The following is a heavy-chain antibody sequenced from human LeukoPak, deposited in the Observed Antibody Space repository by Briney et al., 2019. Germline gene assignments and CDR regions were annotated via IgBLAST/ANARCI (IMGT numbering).Heavy chain of an antibody. CDR1: GGSISSYY. V-gene: IGHV4-59*08. D-gene: IGHD3-10*01. Sequence: SETLSLTCTVSGGSISSYYWSWIWQPPGKGLEWIGYIYYSGSTNYNPSLKSRVTISVDTSKNQFSLKLSSVTAADTAVYYCARHGSGGFGRMDVWGQGTTVTVSS. J-gene: IGHJ6*02. CDR3: ARHGSGGFGRMDV. CDR2: IYYSGST.